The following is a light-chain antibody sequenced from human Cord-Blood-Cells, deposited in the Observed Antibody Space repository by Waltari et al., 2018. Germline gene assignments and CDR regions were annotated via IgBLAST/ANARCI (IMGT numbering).Light chain of an antibody. V-gene: IGKV1-5*01. Sequence: DIQITHSPSTLSASVGDRATITCRASQSISSWLAWYQQKPGKAPKRLIYDASSLESGVPSRFSGSGSGREFTLTISSLQPDDFATYYCQQYNSYSPTFGQGTKLEIK. CDR3: QQYNSYSPT. J-gene: IGKJ2*01. CDR2: DAS. CDR1: QSISSW.